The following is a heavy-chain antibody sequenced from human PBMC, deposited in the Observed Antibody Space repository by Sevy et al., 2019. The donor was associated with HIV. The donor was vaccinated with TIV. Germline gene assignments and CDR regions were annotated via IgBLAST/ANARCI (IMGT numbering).Heavy chain of an antibody. CDR2: ISYDGRKT. CDR3: NSVAGKIDV. CDR1: GFTFSSYA. Sequence: GGSLRLSCAASGFTFSSYAMHWVRQAPGKGLEWVAVISYDGRKTYYADSVKGRFTISRDNSKNTLYLQMNSLRAEDTAGYYCNSVAGKIDVWGQGTTVTVSS. D-gene: IGHD6-19*01. V-gene: IGHV3-30*04. J-gene: IGHJ6*02.